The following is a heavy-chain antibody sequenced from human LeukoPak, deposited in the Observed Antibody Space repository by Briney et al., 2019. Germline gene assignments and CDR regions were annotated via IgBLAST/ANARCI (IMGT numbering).Heavy chain of an antibody. J-gene: IGHJ4*02. V-gene: IGHV4-61*02. CDR1: GGSISSGSYY. Sequence: SQTLSLTWTVSGGSISSGSYYWSWIRQPAGKGLQWIGRIYTSGSTNYNSSLKSRVTISVDTSKNQFSLKLSSVTAADTAVYYCARGNLWFGEFDYWGQGTLVTVSS. CDR2: IYTSGST. CDR3: ARGNLWFGEFDY. D-gene: IGHD3-10*01.